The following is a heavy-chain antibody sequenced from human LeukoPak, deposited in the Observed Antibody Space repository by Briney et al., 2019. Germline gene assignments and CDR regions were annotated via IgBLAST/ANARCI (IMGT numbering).Heavy chain of an antibody. V-gene: IGHV3-30*18. CDR3: AKDKYYYGSGSFYNGMDV. J-gene: IGHJ6*02. CDR1: GFTFRSYG. Sequence: GGSLRLSCAASGFTFRSYGMHWVRQAPGKGLEWVAVISDDGSNKYYADSVKGRFTISRDNSKNTLYLQMNSLRAEDTAVYYCAKDKYYYGSGSFYNGMDVWGQGTTVTVSS. D-gene: IGHD3-10*01. CDR2: ISDDGSNK.